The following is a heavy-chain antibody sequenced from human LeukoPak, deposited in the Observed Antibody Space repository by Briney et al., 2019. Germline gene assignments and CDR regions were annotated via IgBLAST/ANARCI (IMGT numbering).Heavy chain of an antibody. J-gene: IGHJ4*02. V-gene: IGHV3-23*01. CDR3: AKKAGGVVVPQYFDY. CDR2: ISGSGGST. CDR1: GFTFSSYA. D-gene: IGHD3-22*01. Sequence: PGGSLRLSCAASGFTFSSYAMGWVRQAPGKGLEWVSAISGSGGSTYYADSVKGRFTISRDNSKNTLYLQMNSLRAEDTAVYYCAKKAGGVVVPQYFDYWGQGTLVTVSS.